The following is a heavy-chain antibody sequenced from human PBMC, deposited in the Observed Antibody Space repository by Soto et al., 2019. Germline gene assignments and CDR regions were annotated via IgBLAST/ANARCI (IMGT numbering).Heavy chain of an antibody. CDR1: GGYFSGYY. Sequence: PSETLSLTCAVYGGYFSGYYWSWIRQPPGKGLEWIGEINHSGSTNYNPSLKSRVTISVDTSKNQFSLKLSSVTTADTAVYYCARVGFNWNDDYYGMDVWGQGTTVTVSS. V-gene: IGHV4-34*01. J-gene: IGHJ6*02. D-gene: IGHD1-20*01. CDR2: INHSGST. CDR3: ARVGFNWNDDYYGMDV.